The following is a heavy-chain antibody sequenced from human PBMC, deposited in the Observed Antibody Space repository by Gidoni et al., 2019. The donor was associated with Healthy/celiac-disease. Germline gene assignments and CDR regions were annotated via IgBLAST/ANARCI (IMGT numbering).Heavy chain of an antibody. CDR2: IYYSGST. J-gene: IGHJ3*02. Sequence: QLQLQESGPGLVKPSETLSLTCTVSGGSISSNSYYWGWIRQPPGKGLEWIGSIYYSGSTYYNPSLKSRVTISVDTSKNQFSLKLSSVTAADTAVYYCARGYCSSTSCSDAFDIWGQGTMVTVSS. CDR3: ARGYCSSTSCSDAFDI. CDR1: GGSISSNSYY. V-gene: IGHV4-39*07. D-gene: IGHD2-2*01.